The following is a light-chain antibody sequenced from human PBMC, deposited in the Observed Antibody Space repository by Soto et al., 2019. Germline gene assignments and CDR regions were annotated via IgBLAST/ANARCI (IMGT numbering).Light chain of an antibody. CDR3: GTWDSSLSAGYV. V-gene: IGLV1-51*02. J-gene: IGLJ1*01. CDR1: SSNIGNNY. Sequence: QSVLTQPPSVSAAPGQKVTISCSGSSSNIGNNYVSWYQQLPGTAPKLLIYENNKRPSGIPDRFSGSKSGTSATLGITGLQTGDEADYYGGTWDSSLSAGYVFGTGTKLTVL. CDR2: ENN.